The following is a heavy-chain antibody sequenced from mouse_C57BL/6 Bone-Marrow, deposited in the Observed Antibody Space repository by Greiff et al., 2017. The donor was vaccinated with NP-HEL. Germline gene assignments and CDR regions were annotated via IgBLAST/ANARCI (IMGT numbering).Heavy chain of an antibody. CDR1: GFSFNTYA. J-gene: IGHJ4*01. CDR2: IRSKSNNYAT. D-gene: IGHD1-1*01. Sequence: EVQLVESGGGLVQPKGSLKLSCAASGFSFNTYAMNWVRQAPGKGLEWVARIRSKSNNYATYYADSVKDRFTISRDDSESMLYLQMNNLKTEDTAMYYCVRHGTVVATGRDARDYWGQGTSVTVSS. V-gene: IGHV10-1*01. CDR3: VRHGTVVATGRDARDY.